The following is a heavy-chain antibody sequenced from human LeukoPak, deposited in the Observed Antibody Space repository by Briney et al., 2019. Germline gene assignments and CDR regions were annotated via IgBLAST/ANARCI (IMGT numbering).Heavy chain of an antibody. Sequence: GASVKVSCKVSGYTLTELSMHWVRQAPGKGLEWMGGFDPEDGETIYAQKFQGRVTMTEDTSTDTAYMELSSLRPEDTAVYYCATWRYCSSTSCYWGHYYGMDVWGQGTTVTVSS. CDR3: ATWRYCSSTSCYWGHYYGMDV. V-gene: IGHV1-24*01. CDR2: FDPEDGET. J-gene: IGHJ6*02. CDR1: GYTLTELS. D-gene: IGHD2-2*01.